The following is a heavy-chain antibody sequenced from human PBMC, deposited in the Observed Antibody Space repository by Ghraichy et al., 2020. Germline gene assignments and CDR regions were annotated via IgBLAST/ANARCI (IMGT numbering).Heavy chain of an antibody. CDR3: ARDGVDMITFGGVIVKRKTNAFDI. CDR1: GFTFSSYW. V-gene: IGHV3-7*01. D-gene: IGHD3-16*02. J-gene: IGHJ3*02. CDR2: IKQDGSEK. Sequence: GESLNISCAASGFTFSSYWMSWVRQAPGKGLEWVANIKQDGSEKYYVDSVKGRFTISRDNAKNSLYLQMNSLRAEDTAVYYCARDGVDMITFGGVIVKRKTNAFDIWGQGTMVTVSS.